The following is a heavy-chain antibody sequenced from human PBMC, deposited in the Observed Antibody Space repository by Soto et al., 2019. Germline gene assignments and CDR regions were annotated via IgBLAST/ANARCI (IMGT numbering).Heavy chain of an antibody. CDR2: IYYSGST. D-gene: IGHD3-10*01. CDR3: ARLADYGSGSYYDFDY. Sequence: SETLSLTCTVSGGSISSYYWSWIRQPPGKGLEWIGYIYYSGSTNYNPSLKSRVTISVDTSKNQFSLKLSSVTAADTAVYYCARLADYGSGSYYDFDYWGQGTLVTVSS. CDR1: GGSISSYY. J-gene: IGHJ4*02. V-gene: IGHV4-59*08.